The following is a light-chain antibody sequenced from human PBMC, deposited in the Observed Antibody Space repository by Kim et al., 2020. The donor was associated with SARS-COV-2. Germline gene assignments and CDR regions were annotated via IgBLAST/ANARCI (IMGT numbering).Light chain of an antibody. CDR3: QSYDSSLSAWV. CDR1: TANIGAGYD. J-gene: IGLJ3*02. Sequence: RDTTSCTCTTANIGAGYDVHCYQQLPGPAPKLLIYGNSNRPSGVPDRFAGSKSGTSASLAITGLQAEDEADYYCQSYDSSLSAWVFGGGTQLTVL. CDR2: GNS. V-gene: IGLV1-40*01.